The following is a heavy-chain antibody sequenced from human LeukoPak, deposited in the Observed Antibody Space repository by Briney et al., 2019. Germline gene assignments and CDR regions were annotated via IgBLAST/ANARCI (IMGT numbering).Heavy chain of an antibody. J-gene: IGHJ6*03. D-gene: IGHD2-2*02. CDR2: ISSSSSYI. CDR3: ARDGYCSSTSCYKGITFYYYYMDV. V-gene: IGHV3-21*01. CDR1: GFTFSSYS. Sequence: PGGSLRLSXAASGFTFSSYSMNWVRQAPGKGLEWVSSISSSSSYIYYADSVKGRFTISRDNAKNSLYLQMNSLRAEDTAVYYCARDGYCSSTSCYKGITFYYYYMDVWGKGTTVTVSS.